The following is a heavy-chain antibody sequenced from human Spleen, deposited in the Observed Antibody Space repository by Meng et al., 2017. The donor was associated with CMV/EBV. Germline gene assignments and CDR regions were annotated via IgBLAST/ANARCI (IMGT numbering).Heavy chain of an antibody. Sequence: GGSLRLSCAASGFIVSSDNMNWVRQSPGKGLEWVSIIYIDGSTSYAASVKGRFTISRDISKNTLNLQMNSLRAEDTAVYYCAKDPVVRGGYFDYWGQGTPVTVSS. CDR3: AKDPVVRGGYFDY. J-gene: IGHJ4*02. CDR1: GFIVSSDN. D-gene: IGHD4-23*01. V-gene: IGHV3-53*01. CDR2: IYIDGST.